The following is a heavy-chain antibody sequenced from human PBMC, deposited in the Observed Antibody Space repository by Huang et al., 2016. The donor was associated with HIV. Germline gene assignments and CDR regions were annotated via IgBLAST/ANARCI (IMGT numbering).Heavy chain of an antibody. V-gene: IGHV1-18*01. Sequence: QIQLMQSGPELKQPGASVKVSCTASGYTFTSYGITWVRQAPGQGPEWMGWISASSGDTEDAQKFQGRVTLTTDTSTNIAYMELRSLRSDDTAKYYCARDPKYHRIGYYRQRRGIDIWGQGTMVIVSS. J-gene: IGHJ3*02. CDR3: ARDPKYHRIGYYRQRRGIDI. CDR2: ISASSGDT. D-gene: IGHD3-22*01. CDR1: GYTFTSYG.